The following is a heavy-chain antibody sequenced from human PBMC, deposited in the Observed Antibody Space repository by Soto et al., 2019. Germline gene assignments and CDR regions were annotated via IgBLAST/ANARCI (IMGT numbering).Heavy chain of an antibody. V-gene: IGHV2-70*01. J-gene: IGHJ6*02. CDR1: GFSLSTNGMC. CDR3: AREREYFDTLTGYRSSYGMDV. Sequence: SGPTLVNPTQTLTLTCTFSGFSLSTNGMCVSWIRQPPGKALEWLALIDWDDDKYYSTSLKTRLTISKDTSKNQVVLTMTNMDPVDTATYYCAREREYFDTLTGYRSSYGMDVWGQGTTVTSP. D-gene: IGHD3-9*01. CDR2: IDWDDDK.